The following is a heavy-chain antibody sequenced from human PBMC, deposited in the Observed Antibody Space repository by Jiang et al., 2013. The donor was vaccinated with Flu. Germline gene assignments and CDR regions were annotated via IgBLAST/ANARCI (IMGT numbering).Heavy chain of an antibody. D-gene: IGHD3-10*01. Sequence: LEYMGIVYPGDSETRYNPSFQGQVTISADKSINTAYLEWHNLKASDTAMYYCVTVGRRGVYFENWGQGTVVTVSS. CDR3: VTVGRRGVYFEN. V-gene: IGHV5-51*01. CDR2: VYPGDSET. J-gene: IGHJ4*02.